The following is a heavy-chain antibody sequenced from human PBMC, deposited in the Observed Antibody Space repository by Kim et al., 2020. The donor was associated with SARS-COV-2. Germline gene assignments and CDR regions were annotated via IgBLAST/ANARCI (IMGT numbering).Heavy chain of an antibody. V-gene: IGHV3-73*01. Sequence: GGSLRLSCVASGFTFSGSAMHWVRQASGRGLEWLGRIRSKANSYATGYAASVKGRFTISRDDSKNTAYLQMNSLKSEDTAVYYCSRLEDYYYYGMDVWGQGTTVTVSS. CDR1: GFTFSGSA. D-gene: IGHD1-1*01. CDR3: SRLEDYYYYGMDV. CDR2: IRSKANSYAT. J-gene: IGHJ6*02.